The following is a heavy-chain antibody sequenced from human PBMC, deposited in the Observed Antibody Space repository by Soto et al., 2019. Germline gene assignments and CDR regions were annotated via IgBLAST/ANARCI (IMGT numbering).Heavy chain of an antibody. D-gene: IGHD6-13*01. J-gene: IGHJ6*02. CDR1: GYTFTSYG. Sequence: QVQLVQSGAEVKKPGASVKVSCKASGYTFTSYGISCVRQAPGQGLEWMGWISAYNGNTNYAQKLQGRVTMTTDTSTSTAYMELRSLRSDDTAVYYCAREFAAAHSGYYYYGMDVWGQGTTVTVSS. V-gene: IGHV1-18*04. CDR3: AREFAAAHSGYYYYGMDV. CDR2: ISAYNGNT.